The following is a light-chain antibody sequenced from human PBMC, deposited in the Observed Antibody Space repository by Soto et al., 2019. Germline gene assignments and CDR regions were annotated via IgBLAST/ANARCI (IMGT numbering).Light chain of an antibody. CDR3: QQDDNGLRT. CDR2: GAS. V-gene: IGKV3-15*01. CDR1: QDIRTN. J-gene: IGKJ1*01. Sequence: EIVMTQSPATLSVYPGERATLSCRSSQDIRTNLAWYQQKPGQAPRLLIYGASTRATGIPARFSGSGSGTEFTLTVSSLQSEDFAVYYCQQDDNGLRTFGQGPKVEIK.